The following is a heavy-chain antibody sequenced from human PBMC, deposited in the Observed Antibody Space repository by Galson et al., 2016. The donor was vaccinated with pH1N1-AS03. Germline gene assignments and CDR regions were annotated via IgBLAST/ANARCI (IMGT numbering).Heavy chain of an antibody. Sequence: SLRLSCAASGFTFSNYEMNWVRQAPGKGLEWVSYISNSGTTVHYADSVKGRFTISRDNAKNSRYLQLSSLRAEDTAAYYCARDPTYATSGYYYPHFDSWGQGTLVTVSS. D-gene: IGHD3-22*01. CDR1: GFTFSNYE. V-gene: IGHV3-48*03. CDR2: ISNSGTTV. J-gene: IGHJ5*01. CDR3: ARDPTYATSGYYYPHFDS.